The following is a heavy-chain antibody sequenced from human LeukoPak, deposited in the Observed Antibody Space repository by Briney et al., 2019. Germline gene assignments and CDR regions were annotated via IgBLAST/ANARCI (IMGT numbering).Heavy chain of an antibody. Sequence: ASVKVSCKVSGYTLTELSMHWVRQAPGKGLVWMGGFDPEDGETIYAQKFQGRVTMTEDTSTDTAYMELSSLRSEDAAVYYCATARFGEFYAGYFDPWGQGTLVTVSS. J-gene: IGHJ5*02. CDR2: FDPEDGET. V-gene: IGHV1-24*01. CDR1: GYTLTELS. CDR3: ATARFGEFYAGYFDP. D-gene: IGHD3-10*01.